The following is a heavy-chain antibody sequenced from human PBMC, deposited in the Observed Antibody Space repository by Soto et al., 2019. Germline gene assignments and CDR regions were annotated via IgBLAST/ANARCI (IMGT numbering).Heavy chain of an antibody. J-gene: IGHJ6*02. D-gene: IGHD5-12*01. CDR3: ARPRGGDGYNFYGMDV. Sequence: QVHLQQRGAGLLKPSETLSLTCAVYGGSFSGYYWGWIRQPPGKGLEWIGEINHSGSTNYNPSLKSGVSISVGTSNHQFSLKLSSVTAADTAVYYCARPRGGDGYNFYGMDVWGQGTTVTVSS. CDR1: GGSFSGYY. CDR2: INHSGST. V-gene: IGHV4-34*01.